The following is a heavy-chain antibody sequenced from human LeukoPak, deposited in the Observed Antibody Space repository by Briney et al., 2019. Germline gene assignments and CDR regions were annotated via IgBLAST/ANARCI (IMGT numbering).Heavy chain of an antibody. Sequence: SETLSLTCIVSGGSISSYFWNWIRQPAGKGLEWIGKIYGGGSTTYNPSPNYNPSLKGRVTMSMDTSNNEFSLSLTSVTAADTAVYYCARDLGWGSPVAYWGQGILVTVSS. CDR2: IYGGGSTTYNPSP. D-gene: IGHD3-16*01. CDR1: GGSISSYF. CDR3: ARDLGWGSPVAY. V-gene: IGHV4-4*07. J-gene: IGHJ4*02.